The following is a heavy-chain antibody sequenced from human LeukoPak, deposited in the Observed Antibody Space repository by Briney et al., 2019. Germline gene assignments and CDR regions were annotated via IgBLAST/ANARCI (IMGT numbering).Heavy chain of an antibody. J-gene: IGHJ4*02. V-gene: IGHV4-61*02. CDR1: GGSISSGSYY. Sequence: TSGTLSLTCAVSGGSISSGSYYWSWIRQPAGKGLEWIGRIYTSGSTNYNPSLKSRVTISLDTSKNQFSLKVTSVTAADTAVYYCARTRDYFGSGQKRGYYFDYWGQGTLVTVSS. CDR3: ARTRDYFGSGQKRGYYFDY. D-gene: IGHD3-10*01. CDR2: IYTSGST.